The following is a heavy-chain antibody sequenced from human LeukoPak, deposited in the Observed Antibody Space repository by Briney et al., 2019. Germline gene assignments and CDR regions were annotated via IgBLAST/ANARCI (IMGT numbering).Heavy chain of an antibody. CDR2: INSDGSST. D-gene: IGHD3-22*01. CDR1: GFTFSSYW. J-gene: IGHJ4*02. V-gene: IGHV3-74*01. Sequence: GGSLRLSCAASGFTFSSYWMHWVRQAPGKGLVWVSRINSDGSSTSYADSVKGRFTISRDNAKNTLYLQMNSLRAEDTAVYYCARGGYDRSGYSFDYWGQGNLVTVSS. CDR3: ARGGYDRSGYSFDY.